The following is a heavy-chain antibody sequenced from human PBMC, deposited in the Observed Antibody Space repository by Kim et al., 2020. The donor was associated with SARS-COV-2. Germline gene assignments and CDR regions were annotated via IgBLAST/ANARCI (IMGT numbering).Heavy chain of an antibody. J-gene: IGHJ6*02. CDR3: ARGGGDYALYGMDV. Sequence: GGSLRLSCAASGFTFSSYAMHWVRQAPGKGLEWVAVISYDGSNKYYADSVKGRFTISRDNSKNTLYLQMNSLRAEDTAVYYCARGGGDYALYGMDVWGQGTTVTVSS. CDR1: GFTFSSYA. D-gene: IGHD4-17*01. V-gene: IGHV3-30*04. CDR2: ISYDGSNK.